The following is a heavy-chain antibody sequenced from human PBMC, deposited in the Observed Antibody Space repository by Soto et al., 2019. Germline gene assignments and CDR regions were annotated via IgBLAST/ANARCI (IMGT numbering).Heavy chain of an antibody. CDR3: ARSEGGAAGTVHFQF. J-gene: IGHJ1*01. V-gene: IGHV3-21*02. Sequence: EVQLVESGGGLVKPGGSPRLSCAASGFTFSTYSMNWVRQAPGKGLEWVSTLSSSSTYIYYADSVKGRFTISRDNAKNSLYLQMNSLRAEDTALYYCARSEGGAAGTVHFQFWGRGTLVTVSS. CDR1: GFTFSTYS. CDR2: LSSSSTYI. D-gene: IGHD6-13*01.